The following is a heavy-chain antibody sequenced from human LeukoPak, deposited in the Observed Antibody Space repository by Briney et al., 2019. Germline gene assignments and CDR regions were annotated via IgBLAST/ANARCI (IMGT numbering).Heavy chain of an antibody. D-gene: IGHD3-22*01. CDR1: GGSISSSSYY. J-gene: IGHJ5*02. CDR2: IYYSGST. CDR3: AREDTDRSGYHSRFDP. Sequence: SSETLSLTCTVSGGSISSSSYYWGWIRQPPGKGLEWIGSIYYSGSTYYNPSLKSRVTISVDTSKNQFSLKLSSVTAADTAVYYCAREDTDRSGYHSRFDPWGQGTLVTVSS. V-gene: IGHV4-39*07.